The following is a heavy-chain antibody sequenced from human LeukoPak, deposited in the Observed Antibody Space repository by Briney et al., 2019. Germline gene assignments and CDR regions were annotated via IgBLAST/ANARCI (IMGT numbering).Heavy chain of an antibody. CDR2: ISYDGTNE. V-gene: IGHV3-30*01. J-gene: IGHJ4*02. CDR1: GFTFSSYA. D-gene: IGHD6-13*01. CDR3: ARSRIAAVVPFYFDS. Sequence: PGGSLRLSCAASGFTFSSYALNWVRQAPGKGLEWVAVISYDGTNEFYADSVQGRFTISRDNSKNTLNLQMNSLRPEDTAIYYCARSRIAAVVPFYFDSWGQGAVVTVSS.